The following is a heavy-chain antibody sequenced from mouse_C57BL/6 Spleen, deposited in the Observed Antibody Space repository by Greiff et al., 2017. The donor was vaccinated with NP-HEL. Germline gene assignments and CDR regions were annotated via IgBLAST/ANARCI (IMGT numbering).Heavy chain of an antibody. V-gene: IGHV1-52*01. J-gene: IGHJ3*01. CDR3: ARYYYDVAY. CDR1: GYTFTSYW. D-gene: IGHD2-4*01. CDR2: IDPSDSET. Sequence: VQLQQPGAELVRPGSSVKLSCKASGYTFTSYWMHWVKQRPIQGLEWIGNIDPSDSETHYNQKFKDKATLTVDKSSSTAYMQLSSLTSDDSAVYYCARYYYDVAYWRQGTLVTVSA.